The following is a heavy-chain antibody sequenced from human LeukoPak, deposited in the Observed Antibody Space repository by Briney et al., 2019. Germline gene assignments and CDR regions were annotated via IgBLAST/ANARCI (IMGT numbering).Heavy chain of an antibody. J-gene: IGHJ4*02. CDR3: ARAPTLYGSGPVLDY. D-gene: IGHD3-10*01. Sequence: GGSLRLSCASSGFTFSSYWMHWVRQAPGKGLVWVLRINSDGSSTGYAGSVKGRFTISRDNAKNTLYLQMNSLRAEDTAVYYCARAPTLYGSGPVLDYWGQGTLVTVSS. CDR1: GFTFSSYW. V-gene: IGHV3-74*01. CDR2: INSDGSST.